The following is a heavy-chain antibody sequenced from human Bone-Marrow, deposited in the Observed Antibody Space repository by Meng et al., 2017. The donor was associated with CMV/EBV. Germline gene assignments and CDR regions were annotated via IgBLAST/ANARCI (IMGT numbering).Heavy chain of an antibody. D-gene: IGHD3-16*01. CDR1: GFTFSGSA. J-gene: IGHJ4*02. CDR2: ITSKANSYAT. Sequence: LSLTCAASGFTFSGSAMHWVRQASGKGLEWVGHITSKANSYATLYAASVKGRFTISRDDSKNTAYLQIDSLKNGGTALYYCSPLGAELNTWGQGTRVTVSS. V-gene: IGHV3-73*01. CDR3: SPLGAELNT.